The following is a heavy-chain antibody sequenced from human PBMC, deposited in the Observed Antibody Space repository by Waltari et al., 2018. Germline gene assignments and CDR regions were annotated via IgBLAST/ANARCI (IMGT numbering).Heavy chain of an antibody. D-gene: IGHD1-1*01. Sequence: EVQLVDSGGGLVQPGGSLKLSCAASGFTFSDSGIQWVRQASGKGLAWVAQMRNKANGFATAYAASVKGRFTISRDDSKSTAYLQMDSLKTEDTAVYYCANMWNGSGGQGTLVTVSS. CDR1: GFTFSDSG. J-gene: IGHJ4*02. CDR3: ANMWNGS. V-gene: IGHV3-73*01. CDR2: MRNKANGFAT.